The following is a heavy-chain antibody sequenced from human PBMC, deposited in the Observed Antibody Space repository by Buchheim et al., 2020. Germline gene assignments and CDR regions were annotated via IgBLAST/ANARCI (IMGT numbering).Heavy chain of an antibody. D-gene: IGHD1-26*01. CDR3: ARDISGSASYFDY. Sequence: QVQLQESGPGLVKPSQTLSLTCTVSGGSISGGGYYWSWIRQHPGKGLEWIGYIHYSGSTHNNPSLKSRVIMSVDTSTNQFSLKLTSVTAADTAVYYCARDISGSASYFDYWGQGTL. CDR2: IHYSGST. CDR1: GGSISGGGYY. J-gene: IGHJ4*02. V-gene: IGHV4-31*03.